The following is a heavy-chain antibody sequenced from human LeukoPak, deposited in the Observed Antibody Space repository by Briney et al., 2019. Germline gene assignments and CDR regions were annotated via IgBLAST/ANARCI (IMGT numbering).Heavy chain of an antibody. D-gene: IGHD2-2*01. V-gene: IGHV4-34*01. J-gene: IGHJ5*02. Sequence: PSETLSLTCAVYGGSFSDYYWTWIRQPPGKGLEWVGEINHSGSTNYNPSLKTRVTISVDTSKNQFSLKLSSVTAADTAVYYCARDRDVVVPAAMGYNWFDPWGQGTLVTVSS. CDR2: INHSGST. CDR1: GGSFSDYY. CDR3: ARDRDVVVPAAMGYNWFDP.